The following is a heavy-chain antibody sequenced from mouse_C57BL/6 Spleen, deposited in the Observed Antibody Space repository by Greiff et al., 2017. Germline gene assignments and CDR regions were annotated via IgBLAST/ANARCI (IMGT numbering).Heavy chain of an antibody. CDR1: GYAFSSSW. V-gene: IGHV1-82*01. D-gene: IGHD1-1*01. CDR3: ARENLLLRYFDV. CDR2: IYPGDGDT. J-gene: IGHJ1*03. Sequence: VMLVESGPELVKPGASVKISCKASGYAFSSSWMNWVKQRPGKGLEWIGRIYPGDGDTNYNGKFKGKATLTADKSSSTAYMQLSSLTSEDSAVYFCARENLLLRYFDVWGTGTTVTVSS.